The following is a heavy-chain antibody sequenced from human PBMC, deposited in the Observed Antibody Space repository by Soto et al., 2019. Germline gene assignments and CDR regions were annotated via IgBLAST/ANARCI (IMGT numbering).Heavy chain of an antibody. Sequence: SETLSLTCTVSGGSISSGDYYWSWIRQPPGKGLEWIGYIYYSGSTYYNPSLKSRVTISVDTSKNQFSLKLSSVTAADTAVYYCARGGCSGGSCYVRTYYYYYGMDVWGQGTTVTVSS. CDR3: ARGGCSGGSCYVRTYYYYYGMDV. D-gene: IGHD2-15*01. CDR2: IYYSGST. J-gene: IGHJ6*02. CDR1: GGSISSGDYY. V-gene: IGHV4-30-4*01.